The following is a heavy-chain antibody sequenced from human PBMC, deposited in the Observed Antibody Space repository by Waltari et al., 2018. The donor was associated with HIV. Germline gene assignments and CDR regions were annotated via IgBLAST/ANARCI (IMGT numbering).Heavy chain of an antibody. V-gene: IGHV5-10-1*01. J-gene: IGHJ3*02. CDR1: GYRCPGYC. CDR3: ARAQGMTMTVEVAFDI. D-gene: IGHD3-22*01. Sequence: EVPMVQSGAEVKKPGESLRIHCNGVGYRCPGYCSSGVRRTPGKGLEWVGRIDPSDSYINYSPSFQGHVTISADKSINTAYLQWSSLKASDSAMYYCARAQGMTMTVEVAFDIWGQGTMVTVSP. CDR2: IDPSDSYI.